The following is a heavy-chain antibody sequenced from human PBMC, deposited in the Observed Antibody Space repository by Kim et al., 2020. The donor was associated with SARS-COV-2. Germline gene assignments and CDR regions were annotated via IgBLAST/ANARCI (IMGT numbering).Heavy chain of an antibody. CDR3: AKDWAMIAERVKGNWYFDL. J-gene: IGHJ2*01. Sequence: GRFTISRDNSKNTLYLQMNSLRAEDTAVYYCAKDWAMIAERVKGNWYFDLWGRGTLVTVSS. D-gene: IGHD3-22*01. V-gene: IGHV3-30*02.